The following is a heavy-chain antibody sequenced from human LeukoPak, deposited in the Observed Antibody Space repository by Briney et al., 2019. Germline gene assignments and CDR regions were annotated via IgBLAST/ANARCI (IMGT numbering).Heavy chain of an antibody. D-gene: IGHD1-7*01. CDR3: VRGREATAGTSDRYNWFGP. CDR1: GFTFSTYD. J-gene: IGHJ5*02. CDR2: IGTAGDT. Sequence: GGSLRLSCAASGFTFSTYDMHWVRQGIGKGLEWVSGIGTAGDTYYPGSVKGRVTISRENAQNSLYLQMNSLRAGDTGVYYCVRGREATAGTSDRYNWFGPWGQGTLVTVSS. V-gene: IGHV3-13*01.